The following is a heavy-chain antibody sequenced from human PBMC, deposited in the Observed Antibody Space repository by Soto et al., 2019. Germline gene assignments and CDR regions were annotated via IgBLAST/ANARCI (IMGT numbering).Heavy chain of an antibody. CDR3: IRRWGFGELLDY. J-gene: IGHJ4*02. D-gene: IGHD3-10*01. CDR1: GFTFSGSA. V-gene: IGHV3-73*02. Sequence: EVQLVESGGGLVQPGGSLKLSCAASGFTFSGSAIHWVRQASGKGLEWVGRIRSKGNSYATAYGASVKGRFTICRDVSKKTAYLQMNSLTTEDTAVYYCIRRWGFGELLDYWGQGTLVTVSS. CDR2: IRSKGNSYAT.